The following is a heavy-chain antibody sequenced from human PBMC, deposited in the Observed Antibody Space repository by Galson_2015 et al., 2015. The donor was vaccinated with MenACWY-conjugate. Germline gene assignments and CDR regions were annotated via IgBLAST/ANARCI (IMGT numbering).Heavy chain of an antibody. D-gene: IGHD1-1*01. CDR1: GCKFTGYW. CDR3: LRPGYNNYDMDV. J-gene: IGHJ6*02. CDR2: IDTSGSRT. V-gene: IGHV5-10-1*01. Sequence: QSGAEVTEPGESARISCKGSGCKFTGYWINWVRQMPGKGMEWMGRIDTSGSRTNYSPSFQGHVTISADQSITTAYLQWSSLKAADTARYYCLRPGYNNYDMDVWGQGTTVTVSS.